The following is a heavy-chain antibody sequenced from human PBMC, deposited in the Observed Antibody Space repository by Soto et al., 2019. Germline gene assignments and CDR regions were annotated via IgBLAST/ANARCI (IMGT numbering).Heavy chain of an antibody. CDR1: GYTFTSYA. CDR2: INAGNGNT. J-gene: IGHJ6*02. V-gene: IGHV1-3*01. CDR3: ARASIAAAGTSSYYYYYGMDV. D-gene: IGHD6-13*01. Sequence: ASVKVSCKASGYTFTSYAMHWVRQAPGQRLEWMGWINAGNGNTKYSQKFQGRVTITRDTSASTAYMELSSLRSEDTAVYYCARASIAAAGTSSYYYYYGMDVWGQGTRITVSS.